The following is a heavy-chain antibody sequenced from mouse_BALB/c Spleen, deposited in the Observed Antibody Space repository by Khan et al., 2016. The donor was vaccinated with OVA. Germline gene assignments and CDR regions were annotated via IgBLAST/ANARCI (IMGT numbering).Heavy chain of an antibody. CDR3: ARGWAAGFPY. Sequence: QVQLKQSGAELARPGASVKLSCKASGYTFTDYYINWMRQRTGQGLEWVGEIYPGSDNIFYNEKFKGKATLTADKSSSTAYMQLSSLTSEDSAVYFCARGWAAGFPYWGQGTLVTVSA. J-gene: IGHJ3*01. V-gene: IGHV1-77*01. CDR1: GYTFTDYY. D-gene: IGHD2-3*01. CDR2: IYPGSDNI.